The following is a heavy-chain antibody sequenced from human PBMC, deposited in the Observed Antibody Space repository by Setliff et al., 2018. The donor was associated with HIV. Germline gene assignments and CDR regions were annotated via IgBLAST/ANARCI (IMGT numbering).Heavy chain of an antibody. Sequence: SETLSLTCIVSGASIGSVNYYWGWIRQPPGKGLEWIGNIYYTGTTYYNPSLKSRVTISVDTSKNQFSLNLSSVTAGDTAVYYCARHGGYSGYPYYYYYYMDVWGKGTTVTVSS. J-gene: IGHJ6*03. D-gene: IGHD5-12*01. CDR3: ARHGGYSGYPYYYYYYMDV. CDR2: IYYTGTT. V-gene: IGHV4-39*01. CDR1: GASIGSVNYY.